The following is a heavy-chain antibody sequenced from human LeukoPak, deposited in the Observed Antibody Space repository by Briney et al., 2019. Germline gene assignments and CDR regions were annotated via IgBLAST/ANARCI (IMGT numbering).Heavy chain of an antibody. J-gene: IGHJ4*02. CDR3: TRGGELMNF. Sequence: SETLSLTCTVSGGSVNSGNYYWTWIRQPAGKGLEWIGRIYTSGSTNYNPSRKSRVTISIDASKNQFSLRLSSVTAADTAVYYCTRGGELMNFWGQGTLVTVSS. V-gene: IGHV4-61*02. CDR1: GGSVNSGNYY. D-gene: IGHD1-26*01. CDR2: IYTSGST.